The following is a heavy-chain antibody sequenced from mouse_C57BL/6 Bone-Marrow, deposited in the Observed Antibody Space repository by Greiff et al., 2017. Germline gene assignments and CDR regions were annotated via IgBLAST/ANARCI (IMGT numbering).Heavy chain of an antibody. CDR1: GFSLTSYG. D-gene: IGHD2-12*01. Sequence: QVQLKQSGPGLVQPSQSLSITCTVSGFSLTSYGVHWVRQSPGKGLEWLGEIWSGGSTDYNAAFIPRLSISKDNSKSQVFFKMHSLQTNDTAIYCCAGPLTTNYAMDYWGQGTSVTVSS. J-gene: IGHJ4*01. V-gene: IGHV2-2*02. CDR2: IWSGGST. CDR3: AGPLTTNYAMDY.